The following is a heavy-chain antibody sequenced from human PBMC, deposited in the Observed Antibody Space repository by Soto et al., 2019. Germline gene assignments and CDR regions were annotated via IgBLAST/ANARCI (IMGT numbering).Heavy chain of an antibody. CDR2: INHSGST. D-gene: IGHD6-6*01. CDR1: GGSFSGYY. J-gene: IGHJ4*02. V-gene: IGHV4-34*01. CDR3: AREKGESAARPSFDY. Sequence: SETLSLTCAVYGGSFSGYYWSWIRQPPGKGLEWIGEINHSGSTNYNPSLKSRGTISVDTSKNQFSLKLSSVTAADTAVYYCAREKGESAARPSFDYWGQGTLVTVSS.